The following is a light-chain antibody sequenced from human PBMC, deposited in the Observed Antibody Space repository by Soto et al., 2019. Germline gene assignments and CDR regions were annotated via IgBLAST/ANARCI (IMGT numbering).Light chain of an antibody. CDR1: SSDVGGYNY. V-gene: IGLV2-14*01. CDR3: SSYTSSSTL. CDR2: EVS. J-gene: IGLJ1*01. Sequence: QSALTQPASVSGSPGQSITISCTGTSSDVGGYNYVSWYQQHPGKAPKLMNYEVSNRPSGVSSRFSGSKSGNTASLTISGLQAEDEADYYCSSYTSSSTLFGTGTKVTVL.